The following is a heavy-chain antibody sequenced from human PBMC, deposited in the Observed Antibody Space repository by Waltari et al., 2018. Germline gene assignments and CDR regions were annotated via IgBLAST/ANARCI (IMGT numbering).Heavy chain of an antibody. D-gene: IGHD3-16*02. Sequence: QLQLQESGPGLVKPSETLSLTCTVSGGSISSSSYYWGWIRQPPGKGLEWIGSIYYSGSTYYNPSLKSRVTISVDTSKNQFSLKLGSVTAADTAVYYCARGTRHLGELSLFDYWGQGTLVTVSS. CDR2: IYYSGST. CDR1: GGSISSSSYY. J-gene: IGHJ4*02. CDR3: ARGTRHLGELSLFDY. V-gene: IGHV4-39*07.